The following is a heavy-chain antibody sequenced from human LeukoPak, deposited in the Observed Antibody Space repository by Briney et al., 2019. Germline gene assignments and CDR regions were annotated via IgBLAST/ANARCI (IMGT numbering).Heavy chain of an antibody. CDR3: AKDGFERGDDTDYMDV. D-gene: IGHD3-22*01. V-gene: IGHV4-4*02. CDR1: GGSISSSYW. Sequence: PSGTLSLTCGVSGGSISSSYWWSWVRQPPGKGLEWIGEIYHSGSTNYNPSLKSRVTISVDKSKNQFSLNLSSVTAADTAVYYCAKDGFERGDDTDYMDVWGKGTTVTVSS. J-gene: IGHJ6*03. CDR2: IYHSGST.